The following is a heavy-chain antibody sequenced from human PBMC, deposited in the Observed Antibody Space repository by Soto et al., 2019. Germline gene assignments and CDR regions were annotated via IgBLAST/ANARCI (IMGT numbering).Heavy chain of an antibody. V-gene: IGHV4-30-2*01. Sequence: SETLSLTCAVSGGSISSGGYSWSWIRQPPGKGLEWIGYIYHSGSTYYNPSLKSRVTISVDRSKNQFSLKLSSVTAADTAVYYCARGGRVAAAEYYYYGMDVWGQGTTVTVS. CDR2: IYHSGST. J-gene: IGHJ6*02. CDR1: GGSISSGGYS. D-gene: IGHD6-13*01. CDR3: ARGGRVAAAEYYYYGMDV.